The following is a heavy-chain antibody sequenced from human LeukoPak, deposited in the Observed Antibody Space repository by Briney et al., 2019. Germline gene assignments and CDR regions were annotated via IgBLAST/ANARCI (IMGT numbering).Heavy chain of an antibody. V-gene: IGHV4-39*02. Sequence: RASETLSLTCTVSGGSISSSSYYSGWIRQPPGKGLEWIGSIYYSGSTYYNPSLKSRVTISVDTSKNQFSLKLSSVTAADTAVYYCARDLNYYGSGSYWYYFDYWGQGTLVTVSS. CDR2: IYYSGST. J-gene: IGHJ4*02. CDR1: GGSISSSSYY. CDR3: ARDLNYYGSGSYWYYFDY. D-gene: IGHD3-10*01.